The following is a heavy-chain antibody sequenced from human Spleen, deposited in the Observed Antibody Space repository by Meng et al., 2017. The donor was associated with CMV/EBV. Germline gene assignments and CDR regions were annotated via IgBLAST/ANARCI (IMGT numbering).Heavy chain of an antibody. V-gene: IGHV3-53*01. J-gene: IGHJ4*02. CDR3: ARTYDFWSAYRD. D-gene: IGHD3-3*01. Sequence: GGSLRLSCAASGFTFSNFAIHWVRQAPGKGLEWVSVIYSGGNAYYADSVKGRFTISRDNSKNTLYLQMSSLRAEDTAVYYCARTYDFWSAYRDWGQGTLVTVSS. CDR2: IYSGGNA. CDR1: GFTFSNFA.